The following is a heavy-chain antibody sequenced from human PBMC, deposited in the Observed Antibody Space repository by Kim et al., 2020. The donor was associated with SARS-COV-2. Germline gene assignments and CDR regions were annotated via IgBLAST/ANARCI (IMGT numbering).Heavy chain of an antibody. CDR1: GYTFTGYY. Sequence: ASVKVSCKASGYTFTGYYMHWVRQAPGQGLEWMGRINPNSGGTNYAQKFQGRVTMTRDTSISTAYMELSRLRSDDTVVYYCAREALNDSSGYWSLGFDYWGQGTLVTVSS. V-gene: IGHV1-2*05. CDR3: AREALNDSSGYWSLGFDY. D-gene: IGHD3-22*01. CDR2: INPNSGGT. J-gene: IGHJ4*02.